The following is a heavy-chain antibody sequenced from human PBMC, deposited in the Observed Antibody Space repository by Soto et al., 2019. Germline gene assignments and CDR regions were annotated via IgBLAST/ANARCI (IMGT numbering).Heavy chain of an antibody. Sequence: QVQLVQSGAEAKKPGASVKVSCKASGYTFTSYSMHWVRQAPGQRLEWMGWINAGNGNTKYSQKFQGRVTITRDTSASTAYMELSSLRSEDTAVYYCARGLNVYYFDYWGQGTLVTVSS. D-gene: IGHD3-16*01. J-gene: IGHJ4*02. CDR1: GYTFTSYS. CDR2: INAGNGNT. V-gene: IGHV1-3*01. CDR3: ARGLNVYYFDY.